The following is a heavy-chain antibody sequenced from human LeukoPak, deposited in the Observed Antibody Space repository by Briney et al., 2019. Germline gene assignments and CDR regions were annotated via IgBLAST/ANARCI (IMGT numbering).Heavy chain of an antibody. D-gene: IGHD3-10*01. Sequence: AGGSLRLSCAASGFTFSSYAMSWVRQAPGKGLEWVSAISGSGSTIYYADSVKGRFTISRDNAKNSLYLQMNSLRAEDTAVYYCARAPRFRLVGVPKGPFDPWGQGTLVTVSS. J-gene: IGHJ5*02. CDR1: GFTFSSYA. V-gene: IGHV3-23*01. CDR2: ISGSGSTI. CDR3: ARAPRFRLVGVPKGPFDP.